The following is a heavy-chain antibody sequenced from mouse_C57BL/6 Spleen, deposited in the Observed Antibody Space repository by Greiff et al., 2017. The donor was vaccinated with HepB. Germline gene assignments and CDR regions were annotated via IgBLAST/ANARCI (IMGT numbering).Heavy chain of an antibody. V-gene: IGHV5-4*01. CDR3: ARDGGYGKAWFAY. D-gene: IGHD2-10*02. CDR1: GFTFSSYA. Sequence: VQLKESGGGLVKPGGSLKLSCAASGFTFSSYAMSWVRQTPEKRLEWVATISDGGSYTYYPDNVKGRFTISRDNAKNNLYLQMSHLKSEDTAMYYCARDGGYGKAWFAYWGQGTLVTVSA. J-gene: IGHJ3*01. CDR2: ISDGGSYT.